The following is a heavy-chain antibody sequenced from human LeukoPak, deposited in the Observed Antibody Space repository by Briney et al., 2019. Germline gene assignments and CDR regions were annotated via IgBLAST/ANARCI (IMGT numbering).Heavy chain of an antibody. CDR2: ICSSGST. J-gene: IGHJ4*02. CDR1: GGSINNYY. V-gene: IGHV4-4*09. CDR3: ARHVCSSTNCYNYFDY. Sequence: TSETLSLTCTVSGGSINNYYWSWIRQPPGKGLEWIGYICSSGSTNYNPSLKSRVTLSVDTSKNQFSLRLSSVTAADTAVYYCARHVCSSTNCYNYFDYWGQGSLVTVSS. D-gene: IGHD2-2*02.